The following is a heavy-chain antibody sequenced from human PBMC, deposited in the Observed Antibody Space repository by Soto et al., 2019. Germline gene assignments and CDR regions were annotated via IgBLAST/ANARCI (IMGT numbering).Heavy chain of an antibody. Sequence: ASVKVSCKVSGYTLTELSMHWVRQAPGKGLEWMGGFDPEDGETIYAQKFQGRVTMTEDTSTDTAYMELSSLRSEDTAVYYCETVSPYYDSSGYSHCFDPWGRGTLVTVSS. CDR2: FDPEDGET. CDR3: ETVSPYYDSSGYSHCFDP. D-gene: IGHD3-22*01. V-gene: IGHV1-24*01. CDR1: GYTLTELS. J-gene: IGHJ5*02.